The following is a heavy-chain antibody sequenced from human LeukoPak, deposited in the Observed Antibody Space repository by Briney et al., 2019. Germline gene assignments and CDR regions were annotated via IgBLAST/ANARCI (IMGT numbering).Heavy chain of an antibody. Sequence: GGSLRLSCAASGFTFSSYAMSWVRQAPGKGLEWVSAISGSGGSTYYADSVKGRFTISRDNSTNTLYLQMNSLRAEDTAVYYCAKAGPILRYFDFRYYFDYWGQGTLVTVSS. CDR3: AKAGPILRYFDFRYYFDY. D-gene: IGHD3-9*01. J-gene: IGHJ4*02. CDR1: GFTFSSYA. CDR2: ISGSGGST. V-gene: IGHV3-23*01.